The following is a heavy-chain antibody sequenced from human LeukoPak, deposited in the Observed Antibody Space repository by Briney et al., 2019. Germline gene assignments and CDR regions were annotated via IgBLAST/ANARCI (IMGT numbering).Heavy chain of an antibody. CDR1: GSTFTSYY. J-gene: IGHJ4*02. D-gene: IGHD6-19*01. Sequence: ASVKVSCKASGSTFTSYYMHWVRQAPAQGLEWMGLINPSGGSTSYAQKFQGRVTMTRDTSTTTVYMELSSLNSEDTAVYYCAMARYSSGWDVYWGQGTLVTVSS. CDR3: AMARYSSGWDVY. CDR2: INPSGGST. V-gene: IGHV1-46*01.